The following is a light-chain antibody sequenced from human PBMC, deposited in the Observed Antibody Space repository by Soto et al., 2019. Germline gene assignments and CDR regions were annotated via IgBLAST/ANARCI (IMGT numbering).Light chain of an antibody. J-gene: IGKJ4*01. V-gene: IGKV3-11*01. CDR2: EAS. Sequence: EIVLAQSPATLSLSPGARATLSCRTSQSVSSYLAWYQQKRGQAPRLLIYEASNRATGIPARFSGSGSGTDFTLTISSLEPEDFAIYYCQQRSNWPLTFGGGTKVEI. CDR1: QSVSSY. CDR3: QQRSNWPLT.